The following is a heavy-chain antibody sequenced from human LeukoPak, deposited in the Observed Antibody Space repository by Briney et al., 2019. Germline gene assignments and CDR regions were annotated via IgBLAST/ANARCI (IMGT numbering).Heavy chain of an antibody. D-gene: IGHD3-22*01. CDR1: GFTFDDYG. CDR3: ARDPYSGNYGSYYYYYMDV. CDR2: TNWNGGST. Sequence: PGGSLRLSCAASGFTFDDYGMSWVRQAPGKGLEWVSGTNWNGGSTGYADSVKGRFTISRDNAKNSLYLQMNSLGPEDTAVYFCARDPYSGNYGSYYYYYMDVWGKGTTVTVSS. V-gene: IGHV3-20*04. J-gene: IGHJ6*03.